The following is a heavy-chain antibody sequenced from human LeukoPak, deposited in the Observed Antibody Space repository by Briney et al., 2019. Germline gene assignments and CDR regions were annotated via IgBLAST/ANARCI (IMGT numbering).Heavy chain of an antibody. J-gene: IGHJ4*02. V-gene: IGHV1-18*01. CDR1: GYTFTSYG. Sequence: GASVKVSCKASGYTFTSYGISWVRQAPGQGLGWMGWISAYNGNTNYAQKLQGRVTMTTDTSTGTAYMELRSLRSDDTAVYYCARVRNIAAAAYFDYWGQGTLVTVSS. D-gene: IGHD6-13*01. CDR3: ARVRNIAAAAYFDY. CDR2: ISAYNGNT.